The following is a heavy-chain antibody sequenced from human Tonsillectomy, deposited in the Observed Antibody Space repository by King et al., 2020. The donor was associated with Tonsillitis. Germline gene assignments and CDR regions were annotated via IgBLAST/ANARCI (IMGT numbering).Heavy chain of an antibody. CDR1: GFTFRRYW. CDR2: INQDGSLK. Sequence: VQLVESGGGLVQPGGSLRLSCAASGFTFRRYWMSWVRQAPGKGLEWGANINQDGSLKWYVDSVRGRFIISRDNARNSLSLQMNGLRVEDTAVYYCAREGSGDYGYYVGYWGQGTLAAVSS. V-gene: IGHV3-7*03. J-gene: IGHJ4*02. D-gene: IGHD4-17*01. CDR3: AREGSGDYGYYVGY.